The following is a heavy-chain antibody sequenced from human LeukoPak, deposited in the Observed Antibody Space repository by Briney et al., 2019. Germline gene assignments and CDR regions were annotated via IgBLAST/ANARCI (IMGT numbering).Heavy chain of an antibody. CDR1: RTSPSATL. V-gene: IGHV4-59*01. Sequence: PETLSDSYVEPRTSPSATLSCSIRQPPGKGLEWIGYIYYSGSTSYNPSLKGRVTMPVDTSKNQFSLRLSCVTAADTAVYYGARCRDFFDFWGQGTLVTVSS. J-gene: IGHJ4*02. CDR2: IYYSGST. CDR3: ARCRDFFDF.